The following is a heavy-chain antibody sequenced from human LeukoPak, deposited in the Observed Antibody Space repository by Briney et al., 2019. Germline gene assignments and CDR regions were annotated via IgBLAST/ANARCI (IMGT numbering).Heavy chain of an antibody. V-gene: IGHV4-61*02. J-gene: IGHJ4*02. CDR2: IYTSGST. CDR1: GGSISSGGYY. CDR3: ARDRMVRGVIYFDY. D-gene: IGHD3-10*01. Sequence: SQTLSLTCTVSGGSISSGGYYWSWIRQPAGKGLEWIGRIYTSGSTNYNPSLKSRVTMSVDTSKNQFSPKLSSVTAADTAVYYCARDRMVRGVIYFDYWGQGTLVTVSS.